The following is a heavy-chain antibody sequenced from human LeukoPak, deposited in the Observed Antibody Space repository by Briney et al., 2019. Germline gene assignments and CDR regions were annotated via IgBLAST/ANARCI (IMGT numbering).Heavy chain of an antibody. CDR3: ARGYVVRGYFGLEGLYYGMDV. J-gene: IGHJ6*02. D-gene: IGHD2-15*01. Sequence: ASVKVSCKASGYTFTSYDINWVRQATGQGLEWMGWMNPNSGNTGYAQKFQGRVTMTRNTSISTAYMELSSLRSEDTAVYYCARGYVVRGYFGLEGLYYGMDVWGQGTTVTVSS. CDR1: GYTFTSYD. CDR2: MNPNSGNT. V-gene: IGHV1-8*01.